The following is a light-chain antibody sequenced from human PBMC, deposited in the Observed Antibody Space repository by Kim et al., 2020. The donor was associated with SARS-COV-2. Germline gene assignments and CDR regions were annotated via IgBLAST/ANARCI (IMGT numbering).Light chain of an antibody. CDR2: STS. V-gene: IGLV7-43*01. CDR1: TGAVTSGYY. Sequence: PGGTVTITCASSTGAVTSGYYPNWFQQKPGQAPRALIYSTSNKHFWTPARFSGSLLGGKAALTLSGVQPEEEAEYYCLLYYGGAWVFGGGTQLTVL. J-gene: IGLJ3*02. CDR3: LLYYGGAWV.